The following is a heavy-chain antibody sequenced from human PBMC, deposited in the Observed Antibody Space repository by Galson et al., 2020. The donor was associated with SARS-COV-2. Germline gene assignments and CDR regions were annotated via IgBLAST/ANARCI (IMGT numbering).Heavy chain of an antibody. V-gene: IGHV3-64D*06. CDR1: GCIISGYA. D-gene: IGHD2-2*01. J-gene: IGHJ5*02. CDR2: MNSNGETS. CDR3: LSYSSTRQNH. Sequence: GGSLTLTCSASGCIISGYAIHWVRKPQGTGLQQVSAMNSNGETSFYADSVNGRFIMSRDNSKDMFYLQMSALRLEDTAVYFCLSYSSTRQNHWGQGTLVTVSS.